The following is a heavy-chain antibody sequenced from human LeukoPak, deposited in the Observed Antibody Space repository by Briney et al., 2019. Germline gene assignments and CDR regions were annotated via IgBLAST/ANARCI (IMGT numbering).Heavy chain of an antibody. J-gene: IGHJ5*02. CDR2: ISYDGSNK. V-gene: IGHV3-30*01. Sequence: GRSLRLSCAASGFTFSSYAMHWVRQAPGKGLGWVAVISYDGSNKYYADSVKGRFTISRDNSKNTLYLQMNSLRAEDTAVYYCARSAYSSSWTDWFDPWGQGTLVTVSS. CDR1: GFTFSSYA. CDR3: ARSAYSSSWTDWFDP. D-gene: IGHD6-13*01.